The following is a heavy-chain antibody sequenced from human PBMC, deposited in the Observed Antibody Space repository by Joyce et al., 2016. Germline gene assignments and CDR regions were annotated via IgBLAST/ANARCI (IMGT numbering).Heavy chain of an antibody. Sequence: EVQLVESGGGFVLPGGSLRLSCAASGFTSSAGWMDWVRQTPGKGLEGVANINPDGSEKYYVDSVKGRFTISRDNAKNTLDLQMISLRVEDTAVYYCARNRGWFTYDIWGQGIKVTVSS. V-gene: IGHV3-7*04. CDR1: GFTSSAGW. CDR3: ARNRGWFTYDI. D-gene: IGHD2/OR15-2a*01. J-gene: IGHJ3*02. CDR2: INPDGSEK.